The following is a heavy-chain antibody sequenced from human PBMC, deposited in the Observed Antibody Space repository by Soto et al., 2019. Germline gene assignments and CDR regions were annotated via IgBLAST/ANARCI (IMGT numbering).Heavy chain of an antibody. J-gene: IGHJ4*02. Sequence: EVQLVESGGGLVQPGESLRLSCAASGFTFDHYWMTWVRQAPGKGLEWVANIKEDGSEKNYVDSVKGRFTISRDNAKNSLYLQTNSLRAEDTATYYCARCGSENDYWGQGTLVTVSS. V-gene: IGHV3-7*03. D-gene: IGHD5-12*01. CDR3: ARCGSENDY. CDR2: IKEDGSEK. CDR1: GFTFDHYW.